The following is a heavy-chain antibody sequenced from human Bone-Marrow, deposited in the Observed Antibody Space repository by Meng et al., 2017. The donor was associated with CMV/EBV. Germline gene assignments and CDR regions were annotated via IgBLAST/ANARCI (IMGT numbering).Heavy chain of an antibody. CDR2: ISSSSSYI. CDR1: GFTFSSYS. D-gene: IGHD2-2*01. CDR3: ARGLAGYCSSTSWICNY. Sequence: GESLKISCVASGFTFSSYSMNWVRQAPGKGLEWVSSISSSSSYIYYADSVKGRFTISRDNAKNSLYLQMNSLRAEDTAVYYCARGLAGYCSSTSWICNYWGQGTLVTVSS. V-gene: IGHV3-21*01. J-gene: IGHJ4*02.